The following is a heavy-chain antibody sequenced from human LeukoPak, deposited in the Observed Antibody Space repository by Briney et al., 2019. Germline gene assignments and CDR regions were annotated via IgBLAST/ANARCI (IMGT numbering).Heavy chain of an antibody. D-gene: IGHD6-6*01. Sequence: GGSLRLSCAASGFSFVKYWMTWVRQAPGKGLEWVANIKQDGSVKYYVDPLNGRFTVSRDNARNSLYLQMNGLGAEDTAVYYCARIGYSSSSLDYWGQGTQVTVSS. CDR2: IKQDGSVK. CDR3: ARIGYSSSSLDY. J-gene: IGHJ4*02. CDR1: GFSFVKYW. V-gene: IGHV3-7*01.